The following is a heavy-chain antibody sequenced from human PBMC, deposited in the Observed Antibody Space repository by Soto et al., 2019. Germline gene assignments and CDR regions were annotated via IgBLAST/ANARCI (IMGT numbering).Heavy chain of an antibody. CDR2: IYPGDSDT. J-gene: IGHJ6*02. Sequence: GESLKISCKGSGYSFTSYWIGWVRQMPGKGLEWMGIIYPGDSDTRYSPSFQGQVTISADKSISTAYLQWSSLKASDTAMYYCARLYYDFWSGYYYYYGMEVWGQGTTVTVSS. V-gene: IGHV5-51*03. D-gene: IGHD3-3*01. CDR3: ARLYYDFWSGYYYYYGMEV. CDR1: GYSFTSYW.